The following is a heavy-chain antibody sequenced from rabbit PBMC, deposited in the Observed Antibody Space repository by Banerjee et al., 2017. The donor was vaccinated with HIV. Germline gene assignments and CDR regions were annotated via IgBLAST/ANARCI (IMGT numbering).Heavy chain of an antibody. CDR1: GFSFSSGYD. CDR2: TYAGSSGST. Sequence: QEQLVESGGGLVQPGGSLKLSCKASGFSFSSGYDMCWVRQAPGKGLEWIACTYAGSSGSTYYASWAKGRFTISKTSSTTVTLQWTSLTAADTATYFCARSDAGSNYGYFNLWGPGTLVTVS. J-gene: IGHJ4*01. D-gene: IGHD8-1*01. CDR3: ARSDAGSNYGYFNL. V-gene: IGHV1S45*01.